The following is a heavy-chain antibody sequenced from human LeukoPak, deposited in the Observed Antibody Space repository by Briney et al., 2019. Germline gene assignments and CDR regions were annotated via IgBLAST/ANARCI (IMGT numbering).Heavy chain of an antibody. CDR2: IIPGTGDT. Sequence: ASVKVSCKASGYTFTAYYVHWVRQAPGQGLEWMGWIIPGTGDTKYAQKFQGRVTMTRDTSISTAYMDLSRLTSDDTAMYYCARGGTMIRGPFDPWGQGTLVTVSS. CDR3: ARGGTMIRGPFDP. J-gene: IGHJ5*02. V-gene: IGHV1-2*02. CDR1: GYTFTAYY. D-gene: IGHD3-10*01.